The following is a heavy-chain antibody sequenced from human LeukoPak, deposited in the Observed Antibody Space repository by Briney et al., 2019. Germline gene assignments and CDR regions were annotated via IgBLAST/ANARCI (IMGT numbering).Heavy chain of an antibody. V-gene: IGHV4-61*01. CDR2: IYYSGST. CDR3: ARGRGAAAGIDY. CDR1: GGSVSSGSYY. Sequence: SETLSLTCTVSGGSVSSGSYYWSWIRQPPGKGLEWIGYIYYSGSTNYNPSLKSRVTISVDTSKNQFSLKLSSVTAADTAVYYCARGRGAAAGIDYWGQGTLVTVSS. D-gene: IGHD6-13*01. J-gene: IGHJ4*02.